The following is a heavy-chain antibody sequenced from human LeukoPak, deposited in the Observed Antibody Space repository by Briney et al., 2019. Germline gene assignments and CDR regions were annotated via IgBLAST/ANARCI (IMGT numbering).Heavy chain of an antibody. V-gene: IGHV1-69*13. D-gene: IGHD2-2*02. CDR3: ARDYEGYCSSTSCYTFGY. Sequence: SVKVSCKTSGGTFSSYAISWVRQAPRQGLEWMGGIIPIFGTANYAQKFQGRVTVTADESTSTAYMELSSLRSEDTAVYYCARDYEGYCSSTSCYTFGYWGQGTLVTVSS. CDR1: GGTFSSYA. CDR2: IIPIFGTA. J-gene: IGHJ4*02.